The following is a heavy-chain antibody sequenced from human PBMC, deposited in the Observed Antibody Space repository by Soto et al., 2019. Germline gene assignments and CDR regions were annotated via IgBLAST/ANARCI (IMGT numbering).Heavy chain of an antibody. CDR3: ARGRGYSYGHDY. J-gene: IGHJ4*02. D-gene: IGHD5-18*01. V-gene: IGHV1-18*01. CDR1: GYTFTSYG. CDR2: ISAYNGNT. Sequence: ASVKVSCKASGYTFTSYGISWVRQAPGQGLEGMGWISAYNGNTNYAXXXXXXXXXXXXXSXXTAYMELRSLRSYDPAVYYCARGRGYSYGHDYWGQGTLVTDSS.